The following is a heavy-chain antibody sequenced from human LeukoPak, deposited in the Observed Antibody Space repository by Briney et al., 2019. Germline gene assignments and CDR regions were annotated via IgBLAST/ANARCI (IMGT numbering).Heavy chain of an antibody. D-gene: IGHD4-17*01. CDR3: ARHQVTTGPWYFDY. CDR1: GGSISSYY. J-gene: IGHJ4*02. Sequence: SETLSLTCTVSGGSISSYYWSWIRQPAGKGLEWIGRIYTSGSTNYNPSLKSRVTISVDTSKNQFSLKLSSVTAADTAVYYCARHQVTTGPWYFDYWGQGTLVTVSS. V-gene: IGHV4-4*07. CDR2: IYTSGST.